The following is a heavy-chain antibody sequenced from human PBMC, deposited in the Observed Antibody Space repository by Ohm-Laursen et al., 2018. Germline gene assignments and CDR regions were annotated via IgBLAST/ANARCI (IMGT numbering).Heavy chain of an antibody. Sequence: SDTLSLTCTVSGGSLSNYYWNWVRQPAGKGLEWMGRIYYSGSTNYNPSLKSRVTMSEDTSKNQFSLRLSSVTAADTAVYFCARRDITKAFNIWGQGTLVTVSS. CDR2: IYYSGST. V-gene: IGHV4-4*07. CDR3: ARRDITKAFNI. J-gene: IGHJ3*02. D-gene: IGHD2-21*02. CDR1: GGSLSNYY.